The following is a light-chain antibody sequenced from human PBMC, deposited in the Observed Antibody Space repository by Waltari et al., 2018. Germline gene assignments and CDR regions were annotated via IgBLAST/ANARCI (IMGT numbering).Light chain of an antibody. Sequence: EIVLTQSPGTLSLSPGDRATLSCRASQTVRTTYLAWYQQKPGQAPTLPIYGASSRATGIPDRFSGSGSGTDFSLTISSLEPEDFAVYYCQQYDISPLTFGGGTKVEIK. J-gene: IGKJ4*01. CDR3: QQYDISPLT. CDR2: GAS. V-gene: IGKV3-20*01. CDR1: QTVRTTY.